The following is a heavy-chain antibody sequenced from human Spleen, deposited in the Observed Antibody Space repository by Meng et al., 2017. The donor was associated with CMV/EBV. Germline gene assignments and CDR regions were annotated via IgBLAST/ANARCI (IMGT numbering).Heavy chain of an antibody. D-gene: IGHD1-14*01. Sequence: QVQLVGAGGGLVKPGGSLRLSFAASGFTFSYYYMSWIRQAPGKGLEWVSYISSSSSYTNYADSVKGRFTISRDNAKNSLYLQMYSLRAEDTAVYYCARHSFYRPFDYWGQGTLVTVSS. CDR1: GFTFSYYY. CDR2: ISSSSSYT. CDR3: ARHSFYRPFDY. V-gene: IGHV3-11*05. J-gene: IGHJ4*02.